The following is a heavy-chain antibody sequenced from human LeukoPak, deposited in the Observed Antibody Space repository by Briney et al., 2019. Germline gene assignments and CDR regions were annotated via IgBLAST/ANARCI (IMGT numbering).Heavy chain of an antibody. D-gene: IGHD2-2*01. CDR2: IYTSGST. CDR1: GGPISSYY. V-gene: IGHV4-4*07. J-gene: IGHJ6*02. CDR3: ARDRSSAGCYSPSLDV. Sequence: SETLSLTCTVSGGPISSYYWYWIRQPAGMGLEWIGRIYTSGSTNYNPSLKSRVTMSVDTSKKQFSLRLSSVTAADTAVYYCARDRSSAGCYSPSLDVWGQGTTVTVSS.